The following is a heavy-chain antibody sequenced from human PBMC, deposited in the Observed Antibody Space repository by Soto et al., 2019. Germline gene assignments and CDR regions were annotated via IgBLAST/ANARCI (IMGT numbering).Heavy chain of an antibody. Sequence: GGSLRLSCAASGFIVSTNYMSWVRQAPGKGLEWVSLIYNDGTTYYADYVKGRFTISRYNSKNTLYLQMNSLGAEDTAVYYCARDRSGRDGYSGMDVWGQGTTVTVSS. D-gene: IGHD1-26*01. CDR2: IYNDGTT. CDR1: GFIVSTNY. V-gene: IGHV3-53*01. CDR3: ARDRSGRDGYSGMDV. J-gene: IGHJ6*02.